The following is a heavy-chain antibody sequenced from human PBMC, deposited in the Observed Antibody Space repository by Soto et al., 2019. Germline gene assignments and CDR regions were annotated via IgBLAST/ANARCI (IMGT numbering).Heavy chain of an antibody. Sequence: SETLSLTCAVYGGYFSGHYWSWIRQPPGKGLEWMGEINHSGSTNYNPSLKSRVTISVDTSKKQFSLMLTSVTAADTAVYYCARGRDDCGGGTCYYYYGMDVWGQGTTVTVSS. CDR3: ARGRDDCGGGTCYYYYGMDV. J-gene: IGHJ6*02. V-gene: IGHV4-34*01. CDR1: GGYFSGHY. D-gene: IGHD2-15*01. CDR2: INHSGST.